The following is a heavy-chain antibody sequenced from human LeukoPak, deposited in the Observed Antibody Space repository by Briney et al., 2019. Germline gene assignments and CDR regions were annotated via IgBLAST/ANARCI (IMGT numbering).Heavy chain of an antibody. V-gene: IGHV6-1*01. Sequence: SQTLSLTCAISGDTVSSNSAAWNWIRQSPSRGLEWLGRTYYRSNWYSEYAVSVESRITIKADTSQNQFSLQLNSVTPDDTAVYYCAKAYLVAAGSKCFDPWGQGTLVTVSS. CDR1: GDTVSSNSAA. D-gene: IGHD6-13*01. J-gene: IGHJ5*02. CDR2: TYYRSNWYS. CDR3: AKAYLVAAGSKCFDP.